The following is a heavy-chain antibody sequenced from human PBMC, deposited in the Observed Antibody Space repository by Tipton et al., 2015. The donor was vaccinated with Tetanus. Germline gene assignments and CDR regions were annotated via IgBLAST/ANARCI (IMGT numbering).Heavy chain of an antibody. CDR3: ARLSSSANDAHAFDI. CDR2: FYYSGST. CDR1: GDSISSSSYY. J-gene: IGHJ3*02. Sequence: LSLTCTVSGDSISSSSYYWGWIRQPPGKGLEWIGSFYYSGSTYYNPSLRSRVTLSVDTSNTQFSLRVTSVTAADTAVYYCARLSSSANDAHAFDIWGQGTMVTVSS. D-gene: IGHD3-22*01. V-gene: IGHV4-39*01.